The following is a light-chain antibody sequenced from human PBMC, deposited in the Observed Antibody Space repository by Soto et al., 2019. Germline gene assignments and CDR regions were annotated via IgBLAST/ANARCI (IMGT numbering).Light chain of an antibody. J-gene: IGLJ2*01. CDR2: RND. V-gene: IGLV1-47*01. Sequence: QTVVTQPPSASGTPGQRVTISCSGSTSNIGSNYVYWYQHLPGTAPKLLIYRNDQRPSGVPDRFSGSKSGTSASLAISGLRSEDEADYYCAAWDDSLSGSVLFGGGTKVTVL. CDR3: AAWDDSLSGSVL. CDR1: TSNIGSNY.